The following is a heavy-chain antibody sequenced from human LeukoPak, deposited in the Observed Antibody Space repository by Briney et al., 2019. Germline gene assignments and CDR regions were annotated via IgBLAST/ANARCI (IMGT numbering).Heavy chain of an antibody. Sequence: GGSLRLSCAASGFTFSSYAMSWVRQAPGKGLEWVSAISGSGGSTYYADSVKGRFIISRDNSKNTLYLQMNSLRAEDTAVYYCAKVRGTIFWSGRNWFDPWGQGTLVTVSS. CDR3: AKVRGTIFWSGRNWFDP. CDR2: ISGSGGST. D-gene: IGHD3-3*01. J-gene: IGHJ5*02. V-gene: IGHV3-23*01. CDR1: GFTFSSYA.